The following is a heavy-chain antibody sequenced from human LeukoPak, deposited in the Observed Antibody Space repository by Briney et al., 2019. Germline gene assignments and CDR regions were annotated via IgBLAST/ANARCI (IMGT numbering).Heavy chain of an antibody. Sequence: DGSLRLSCAASGFTFSNYDMHWVRQAAGKGLEWVSGIGTAGDTYYPASVKGRFTISRENAKNSLYLQMNSLSAGDTAVYYCASSPAYSSSWYAIDNWGQGTLVTVSS. CDR2: IGTAGDT. CDR1: GFTFSNYD. D-gene: IGHD6-13*01. CDR3: ASSPAYSSSWYAIDN. V-gene: IGHV3-13*01. J-gene: IGHJ4*02.